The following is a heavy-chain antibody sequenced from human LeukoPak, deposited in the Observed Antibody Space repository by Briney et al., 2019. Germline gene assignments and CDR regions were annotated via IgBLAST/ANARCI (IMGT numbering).Heavy chain of an antibody. J-gene: IGHJ4*02. V-gene: IGHV1-18*01. CDR1: GYTFTSYG. CDR3: ASYSPSSYGGPLDY. Sequence: ASVKVSCKASGYTFTSYGISWVRQAPGQGLEWMGWISAYNGNTNYAQKLQGRVTMTTDTSTSTAYMELRSLRSDDTAVYYCASYSPSSYGGPLDYWGQGTLVTVSS. CDR2: ISAYNGNT. D-gene: IGHD4-23*01.